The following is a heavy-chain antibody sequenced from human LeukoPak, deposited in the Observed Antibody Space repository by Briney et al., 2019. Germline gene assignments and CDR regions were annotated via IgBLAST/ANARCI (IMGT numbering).Heavy chain of an antibody. CDR1: GGSISAYY. Sequence: SETLSLTCTVSGGSISAYYWSWIRQPPGKGLEWIGYVYYSGRTNYNPSLKSRVTIAVDTSKNQFSLKLSSVTPADTAVYYCATTAGYFDYGGQGALVTVSS. D-gene: IGHD3-9*01. CDR2: VYYSGRT. CDR3: ATTAGYFDY. V-gene: IGHV4-59*01. J-gene: IGHJ4*02.